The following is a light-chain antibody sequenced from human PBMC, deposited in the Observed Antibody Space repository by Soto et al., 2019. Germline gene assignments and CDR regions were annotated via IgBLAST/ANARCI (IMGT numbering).Light chain of an antibody. Sequence: EIVLTQSPATLSLSPGERATLSCRASQSVSSYLAWYQQKPGQPPRLLIYDASNRATGIPARFSGGGSGTDFTLTISSLEPEDFAVYYCQQRSIWPWTFGQGTKVEIK. J-gene: IGKJ1*01. V-gene: IGKV3-11*01. CDR3: QQRSIWPWT. CDR2: DAS. CDR1: QSVSSY.